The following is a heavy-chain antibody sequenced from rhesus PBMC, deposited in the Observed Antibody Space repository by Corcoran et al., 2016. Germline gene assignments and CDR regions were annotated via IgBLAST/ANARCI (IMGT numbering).Heavy chain of an antibody. V-gene: IGHV3S5*01. J-gene: IGHJ4*01. Sequence: EVQLVETGGGLVQPGGSLKLSCVASGFPFGSYGRSWVRQASGKGKKGGSTSNRGGGTTDYADSVKGRFTISRDNSKNTLSLQMNTLRAEDTAVYYCATETEPASGSVTYWGRGVLVTVSS. CDR2: SNRGGGTT. CDR1: GFPFGSYG. D-gene: IGHD2-39*01. CDR3: ATETEPASGSVTY.